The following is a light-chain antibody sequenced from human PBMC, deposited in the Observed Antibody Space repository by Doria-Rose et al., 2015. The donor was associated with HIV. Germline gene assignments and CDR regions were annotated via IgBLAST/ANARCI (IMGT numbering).Light chain of an antibody. CDR2: AAA. CDR1: QSTGSF. V-gene: IGKV1-39*01. CDR3: QQSYSTPLT. J-gene: IGKJ4*01. Sequence: DIQLTQSPSSLSASVGDRVTITCRASQSTGSFLNWYQQKPGKAPKLLIYAAASLQNGVPPRFSGSGSGTDCTLTISSLQPEDFATYFCQQSYSTPLTFGGGTKVEIK.